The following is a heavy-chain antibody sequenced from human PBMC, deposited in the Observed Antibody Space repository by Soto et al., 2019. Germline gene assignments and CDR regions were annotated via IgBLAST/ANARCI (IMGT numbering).Heavy chain of an antibody. V-gene: IGHV4-31*03. Sequence: SETLSLTCTVSGASISSGGYYWTWFRQHPGKGLEWIGYIYDSASTYYNPSLKSRVTISADTSKTQFSLKLTSVTAADTALYCCVRGRSYNYESGDPRGIDAFDFWGQGTMVTVSS. D-gene: IGHD2-21*02. CDR1: GASISSGGYY. CDR3: VRGRSYNYESGDPRGIDAFDF. J-gene: IGHJ3*01. CDR2: IYDSAST.